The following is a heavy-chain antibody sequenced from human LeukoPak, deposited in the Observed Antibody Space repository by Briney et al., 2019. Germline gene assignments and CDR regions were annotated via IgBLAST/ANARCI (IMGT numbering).Heavy chain of an antibody. V-gene: IGHV5-51*01. CDR2: IYPDDSDT. CDR1: GYSFSNYW. J-gene: IGHJ4*02. CDR3: ARDGRPEIGEHYDY. D-gene: IGHD2-21*01. Sequence: GESLKISCKGSGYSFSNYWIGWVRQMPGKGLEWMGIIYPDDSDTRYSPSFQGQVTISGDKSISTAYLYWSSLKASDSAIYYCARDGRPEIGEHYDYWGQGTLVTVSS.